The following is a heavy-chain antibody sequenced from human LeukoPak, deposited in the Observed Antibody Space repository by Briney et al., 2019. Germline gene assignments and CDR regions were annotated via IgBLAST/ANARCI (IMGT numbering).Heavy chain of an antibody. CDR2: INHSGST. V-gene: IGHV4-34*01. CDR3: ARGRSVWFGELLGKFDY. CDR1: GGSFSGYY. D-gene: IGHD3-10*01. Sequence: SETLSLTCAVYGGSFSGYYWSWIRQPPGKGLEWIGEINHSGSTNYNPSLKSRVTISVDTSKNQFSLKLSSVTAADTAVYYCARGRSVWFGELLGKFDYWGQGTLVTVSS. J-gene: IGHJ4*02.